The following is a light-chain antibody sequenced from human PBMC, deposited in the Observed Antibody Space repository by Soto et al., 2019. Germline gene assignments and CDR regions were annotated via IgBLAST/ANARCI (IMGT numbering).Light chain of an antibody. Sequence: PLTQSASPLSASVGDRFTTTGRSSQSISSWLAWYQQKPGKAPKLLIYDASSLESGVPSRFSGSGSGTEFTLTISSLQPDDFATYYCQQYNSYWTFGQGTRLEIK. V-gene: IGKV1-5*01. CDR2: DAS. J-gene: IGKJ5*01. CDR1: QSISSW. CDR3: QQYNSYWT.